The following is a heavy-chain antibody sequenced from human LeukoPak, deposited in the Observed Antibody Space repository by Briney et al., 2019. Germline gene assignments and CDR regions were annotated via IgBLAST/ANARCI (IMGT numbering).Heavy chain of an antibody. D-gene: IGHD5-24*01. J-gene: IGHJ5*02. CDR3: GRGRRGLQLFGWFDP. CDR2: INPSGGST. CDR1: GYIFTSYY. V-gene: IGHV1-46*01. Sequence: ALVKVSCKASGYIFTSYYIHWVRQAPGQGLEWMGIINPSGGSTTYAQKFQGRVTMTRDTSTSTVYMELSSLRSEDTAVYYCGRGRRGLQLFGWFDPWGQGTLVTVSS.